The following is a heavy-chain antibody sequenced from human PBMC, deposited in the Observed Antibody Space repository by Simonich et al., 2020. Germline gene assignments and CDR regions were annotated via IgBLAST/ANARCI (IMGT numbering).Heavy chain of an antibody. J-gene: IGHJ6*04. Sequence: QVQLVEFGGGVVQPGRSLRLSCAASGFTFSSYGMHWVRQAPGKGLGWRGVIRYDRSNKYDADSVEGRFTISRDNSKNTQYLQMNSQRAEDTAVYYCARDRCTNGVCLDVWGKGTTVTVSS. CDR2: IRYDRSNK. CDR1: GFTFSSYG. CDR3: ARDRCTNGVCLDV. V-gene: IGHV3-33*01. D-gene: IGHD2-8*01.